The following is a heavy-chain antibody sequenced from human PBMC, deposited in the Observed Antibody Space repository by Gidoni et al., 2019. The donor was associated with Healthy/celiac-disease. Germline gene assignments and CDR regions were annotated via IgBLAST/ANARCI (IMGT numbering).Heavy chain of an antibody. D-gene: IGHD3-16*02. CDR1: GFTFSSFA. Sequence: EVQLLESGGGLLQPGGSLRLSCAASGFTFSSFARSWVRQAPGKGREWVSAISGSGGSTYYAESVKGRFTISRDNSKNTLYLQMNSLRAEDTAVYYCAKDVNYDYIWGSYRYTAYWGQGTLVTVSS. J-gene: IGHJ4*02. CDR2: ISGSGGST. V-gene: IGHV3-23*01. CDR3: AKDVNYDYIWGSYRYTAY.